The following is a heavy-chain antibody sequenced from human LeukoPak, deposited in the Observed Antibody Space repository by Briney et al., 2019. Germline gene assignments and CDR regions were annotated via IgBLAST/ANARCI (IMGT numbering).Heavy chain of an antibody. CDR2: INFSSRTT. D-gene: IGHD1-26*01. CDR3: ARDKLVGDSYFEY. J-gene: IGHJ4*02. V-gene: IGHV3-48*01. CDR1: GFTFSSYS. Sequence: GGSLRLSCAASGFTFSSYSMNWVRQAPGKGLEWVSYINFSSRTTYYADSVKGRFTISRDNAKNSLYLQMNSLGAEDTAVYYCARDKLVGDSYFEYWGQGTLVTVSS.